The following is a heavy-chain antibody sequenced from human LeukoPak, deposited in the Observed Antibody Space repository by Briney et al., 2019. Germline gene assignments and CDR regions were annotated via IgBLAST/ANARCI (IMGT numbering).Heavy chain of an antibody. Sequence: SETLSLTCTVSGSSVSSSNYCWGWIRQPPGKGLEWIGSIYYSGNTYYNPSLESRVTLSVDTSKNQFSLRLSSVTAADTAVYYCATLDPKGSDDYWGQGTLVTVSS. D-gene: IGHD3-10*01. CDR3: ATLDPKGSDDY. V-gene: IGHV4-39*01. CDR2: IYYSGNT. J-gene: IGHJ4*02. CDR1: GSSVSSSNYC.